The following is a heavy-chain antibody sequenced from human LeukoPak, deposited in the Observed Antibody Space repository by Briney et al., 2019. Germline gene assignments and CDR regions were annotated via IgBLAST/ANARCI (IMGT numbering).Heavy chain of an antibody. CDR1: GFTFSSYA. D-gene: IGHD6-6*01. V-gene: IGHV3-30*04. CDR3: ARDPSFIAALTSPIDY. CDR2: ISYDGSNK. J-gene: IGHJ4*02. Sequence: GRSLRLSCAASGFTFSSYAMHWVRQAPGKGLEWVAVISYDGSNKYYADSVKGRFTISRDNSKNTLYLQMNSLRAEDTAVYYCARDPSFIAALTSPIDYWGQGTLVTVSS.